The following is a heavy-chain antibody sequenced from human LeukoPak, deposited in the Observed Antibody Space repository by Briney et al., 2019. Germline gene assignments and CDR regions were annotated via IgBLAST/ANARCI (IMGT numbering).Heavy chain of an antibody. CDR3: ARGVSYSFDF. CDR2: TYHRSKWYN. V-gene: IGHV6-1*01. CDR1: GDSVSSNSAA. Sequence: QTLSLTCAISGDSVSSNSAAWNWIRQSPSRGLEWLGSTYHRSKWYNDFALSVQSRISVSPDTPKNQFSLQLNSVTPEDTAVYYCARGVSYSFDFWGQGTLVTVSS. D-gene: IGHD1-26*01. J-gene: IGHJ4*02.